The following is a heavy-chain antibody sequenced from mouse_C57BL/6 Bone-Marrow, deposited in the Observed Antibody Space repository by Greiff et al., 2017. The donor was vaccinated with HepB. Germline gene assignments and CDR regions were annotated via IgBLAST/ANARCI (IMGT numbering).Heavy chain of an antibody. J-gene: IGHJ2*01. CDR2: IDPANGNT. CDR3: DYGNSYFDY. V-gene: IGHV14-3*01. CDR1: GFNFKNTY. D-gene: IGHD2-1*01. Sequence: VQLQQSVAELVRPGASVKLSCTASGFNFKNTYMHWVKQRPEQGLEWIGRIDPANGNTKYAPKFQGKATITADTSSNTAYLQLSSLTSEDTAIYYCDYGNSYFDYWGQGNTLTVSA.